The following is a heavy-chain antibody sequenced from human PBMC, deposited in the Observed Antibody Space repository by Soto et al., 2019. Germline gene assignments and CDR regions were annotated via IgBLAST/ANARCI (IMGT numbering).Heavy chain of an antibody. CDR2: LNTYGNT. Sequence: QVQLQESGPGLVRPSETLSLTCTVSGGSMSSYRWSWLRQPAGTGLEWIGRLNTYGNTHYNPSLKSRVTVSVDTSRNQFFLTLRSVTAADSAVYHCGRESGETWDYEASWGHGTPVTVSS. V-gene: IGHV4-4*07. CDR1: GGSMSSYR. J-gene: IGHJ5*01. D-gene: IGHD1-7*01. CDR3: GRESGETWDYEAS.